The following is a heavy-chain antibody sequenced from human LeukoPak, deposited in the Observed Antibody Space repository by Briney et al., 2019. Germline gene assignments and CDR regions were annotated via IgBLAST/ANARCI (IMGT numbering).Heavy chain of an antibody. Sequence: SETLPLTCTVSGGSISSYYWSWIRQPPGKGLEWIGYIYHSGSTNYNPSLKSRVTISVDTSKNQFSLKLSSVTAADAAVYYCARDLSGTTRDYYYGMDVWGQGTTVTVSS. J-gene: IGHJ6*02. CDR3: ARDLSGTTRDYYYGMDV. CDR1: GGSISSYY. D-gene: IGHD1-1*01. V-gene: IGHV4-59*01. CDR2: IYHSGST.